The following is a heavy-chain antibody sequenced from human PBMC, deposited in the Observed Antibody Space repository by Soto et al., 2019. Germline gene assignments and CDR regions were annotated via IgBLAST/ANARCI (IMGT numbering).Heavy chain of an antibody. V-gene: IGHV4-4*07. D-gene: IGHD6-13*01. CDR3: ARDQGVAAAGPRAPFDY. CDR2: IHSSGST. CDR1: GGSMNSYH. Sequence: SETLSLTCTVSGGSMNSYHWSWIRQPAGKGLEWIGHIHSSGSTNYNPSLKSRVTMSVDTSKNQFSLRLMSVTAADTAVYYCARDQGVAAAGPRAPFDYWGQGTLVTVSS. J-gene: IGHJ4*02.